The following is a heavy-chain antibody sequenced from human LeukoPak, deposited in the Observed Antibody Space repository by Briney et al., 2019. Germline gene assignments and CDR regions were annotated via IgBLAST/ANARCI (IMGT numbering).Heavy chain of an antibody. Sequence: PGGSLRLSCAASGFTFSRFWIYRVRHAPGKGLVWVSRINGEGSETMYADSVKGRFTISRDNAKNTLYLQMNSLRAEDTAVYYCARVRMGDDFNPFDYWGQGTLVTVSS. V-gene: IGHV3-74*03. J-gene: IGHJ4*02. CDR3: ARVRMGDDFNPFDY. CDR1: GFTFSRFW. D-gene: IGHD3-16*01. CDR2: INGEGSET.